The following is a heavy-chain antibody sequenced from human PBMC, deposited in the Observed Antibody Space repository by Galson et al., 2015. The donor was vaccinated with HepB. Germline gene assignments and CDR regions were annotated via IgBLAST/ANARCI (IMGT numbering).Heavy chain of an antibody. V-gene: IGHV1-46*01. CDR1: GYTFTNYY. Sequence: SVKVSCKASGYTFTNYYNHWVRQPPAQGLEWMAIIDPRGGSTNFTQKFKGRVTMTRDTPTSTVHVELSSLRSEDTAVYYCARGGIYYESRGSLYNWFDPWGQGTLVTVSS. CDR2: IDPRGGST. CDR3: ARGGIYYESRGSLYNWFDP. D-gene: IGHD3-22*01. J-gene: IGHJ5*02.